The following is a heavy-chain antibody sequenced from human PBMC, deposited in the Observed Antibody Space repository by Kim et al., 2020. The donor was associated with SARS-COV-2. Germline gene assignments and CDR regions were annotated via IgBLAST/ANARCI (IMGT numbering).Heavy chain of an antibody. J-gene: IGHJ4*02. Sequence: SETLSLTCAVYGGSFSGYYWSWIRQPPGKGLEWIGEINHSGSTNYNPSLKSRVTISVDTYKNQFSLKLSSVTAAEPAVYYCARGRLTIFGVVPQRTRAEPFDYWGQGTLVTVSS. CDR2: INHSGST. V-gene: IGHV4-34*01. CDR1: GGSFSGYY. D-gene: IGHD3-3*01. CDR3: ARGRLTIFGVVPQRTRAEPFDY.